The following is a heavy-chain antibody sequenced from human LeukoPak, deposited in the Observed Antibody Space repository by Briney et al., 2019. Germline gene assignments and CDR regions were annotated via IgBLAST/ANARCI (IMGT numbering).Heavy chain of an antibody. CDR3: ARDSNWSFDY. Sequence: RASVKVSCKASGYTFTGYYMHWVRQAPGQRLEWMGWINAGNGNTKYSQEFQGRVTITRDTSASTAYMELSSLRSEDMAVYYCARDSNWSFDYWGQGTLVTVSS. CDR1: GYTFTGYY. V-gene: IGHV1-3*03. CDR2: INAGNGNT. J-gene: IGHJ4*02. D-gene: IGHD7-27*01.